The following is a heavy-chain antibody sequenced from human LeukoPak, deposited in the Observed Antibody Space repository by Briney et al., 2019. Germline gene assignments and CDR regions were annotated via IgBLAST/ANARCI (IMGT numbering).Heavy chain of an antibody. D-gene: IGHD3-3*01. CDR1: GGSFSGYY. CDR3: ARVSFFTIFGVVIIRGYFDY. V-gene: IGHV4-34*01. Sequence: SSETLSLTCAVYGGSFSGYYWSWIRQPPGKGLEWIGEINHSGSTNYNPSLKSRVTISVDTSKNQFSLKLSSVTAADTAVYYCARVSFFTIFGVVIIRGYFDYWGQGTLVTVSS. J-gene: IGHJ4*02. CDR2: INHSGST.